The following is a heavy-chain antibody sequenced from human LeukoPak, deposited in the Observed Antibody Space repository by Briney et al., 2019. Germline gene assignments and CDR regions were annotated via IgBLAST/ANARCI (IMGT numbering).Heavy chain of an antibody. CDR1: GYTFTSYD. Sequence: ASVKVSCKASGYTFTSYDINWVRQATGQGLEWMGWMNPNSGNTGYAQKFQGRVTITRNTSISTAYMELSSLRSEDTAVYYCARVGIVFRGIHSVVRGGYWFDPWGQGTLVTVSS. D-gene: IGHD3-10*01. CDR2: MNPNSGNT. V-gene: IGHV1-8*03. CDR3: ARVGIVFRGIHSVVRGGYWFDP. J-gene: IGHJ5*02.